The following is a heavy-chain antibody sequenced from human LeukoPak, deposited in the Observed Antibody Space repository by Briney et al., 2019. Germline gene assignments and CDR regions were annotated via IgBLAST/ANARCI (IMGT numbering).Heavy chain of an antibody. D-gene: IGHD3-10*01. CDR3: ARDLGDMVRGVCDY. CDR1: GFTFSSYW. CDR2: IKQDGSEK. Sequence: GGSLRLSCAASGFTFSSYWMSWVRQAPGKGLEWVANIKQDGSEKYYVDSVKGRFTISRDNAKNSLYPQMNSLRAEDTAVYYCARDLGDMVRGVCDYWGQGTLVTVSS. V-gene: IGHV3-7*01. J-gene: IGHJ4*02.